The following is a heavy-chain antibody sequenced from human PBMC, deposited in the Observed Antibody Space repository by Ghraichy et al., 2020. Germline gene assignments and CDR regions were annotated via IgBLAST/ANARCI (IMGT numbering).Heavy chain of an antibody. CDR1: GFSLSTSGVG. CDR2: IYWDDDK. CDR3: AHRQDDNWNSYFGY. J-gene: IGHJ4*02. V-gene: IGHV2-5*02. D-gene: IGHD1-7*01. Sequence: SGPTLVKPTQTLTLTCTFSGFSLSTSGVGVGWIRQPPGKALEWLALIYWDDDKRYSPSLKSRLTITKDTSKNQVVLTMTNMDPVDTATYYCAHRQDDNWNSYFGYWGQGTLVTVSS.